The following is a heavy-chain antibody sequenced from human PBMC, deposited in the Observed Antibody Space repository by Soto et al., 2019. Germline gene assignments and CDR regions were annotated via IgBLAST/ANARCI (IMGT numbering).Heavy chain of an antibody. V-gene: IGHV4-61*03. D-gene: IGHD3-10*01. Sequence: QVHLQESGPGLVRPSETLSLTCAVSGDSVGSGSYYWTWIRQPPGKGLEFVCHIYHTGSTNYNPSLMNRLTLIVGTSKTHFSLRLRSVTAADTAMYYGAGAGAFGEKRMVVFHWGQGVLVTVSS. J-gene: IGHJ1*01. CDR2: IYHTGST. CDR3: AGAGAFGEKRMVVFH. CDR1: GDSVGSGSYY.